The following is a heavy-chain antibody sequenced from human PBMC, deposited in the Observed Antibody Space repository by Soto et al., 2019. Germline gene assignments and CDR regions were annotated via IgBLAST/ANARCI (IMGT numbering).Heavy chain of an antibody. Sequence: GGSLRLSCAASGFTFSSYAMSWVRQAPGKGLEWVSAISGSGGSTYYADSVKGRFTISRDNSKKTLYLQMNSLRAEDTAVYYCAKGYGYSYGEYYFDYWGQGTLVTVSS. D-gene: IGHD5-18*01. CDR3: AKGYGYSYGEYYFDY. CDR2: ISGSGGST. J-gene: IGHJ4*02. CDR1: GFTFSSYA. V-gene: IGHV3-23*01.